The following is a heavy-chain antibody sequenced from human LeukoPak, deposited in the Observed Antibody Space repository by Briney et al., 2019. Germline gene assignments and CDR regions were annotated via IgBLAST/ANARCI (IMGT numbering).Heavy chain of an antibody. J-gene: IGHJ5*02. Sequence: ASVKVSCKASGGTFSSYAISWVRQAPGQGLEWMGGIIPMFGTAIYAQKFQGRVTITADESTNTAYMELSSLRSEDTAVYYCARDVRHKYCSSASCYRGWFDPWGQGTLVTVSS. CDR3: ARDVRHKYCSSASCYRGWFDP. CDR2: IIPMFGTA. CDR1: GGTFSSYA. D-gene: IGHD2-2*01. V-gene: IGHV1-69*13.